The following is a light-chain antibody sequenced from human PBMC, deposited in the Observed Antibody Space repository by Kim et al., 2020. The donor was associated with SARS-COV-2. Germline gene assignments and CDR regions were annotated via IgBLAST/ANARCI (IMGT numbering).Light chain of an antibody. CDR3: HYYGTSFLT. J-gene: IGKJ4*01. CDR1: QSIISTY. V-gene: IGKV3-20*01. Sequence: SPGAAATLSCRASQSIISTYLAWFQQKPGQAPRLLMYGASYRATDIPDRFSGSASGTVFTLTISRLEPEDSAVYYCHYYGTSFLTFGGGTKVDIK. CDR2: GAS.